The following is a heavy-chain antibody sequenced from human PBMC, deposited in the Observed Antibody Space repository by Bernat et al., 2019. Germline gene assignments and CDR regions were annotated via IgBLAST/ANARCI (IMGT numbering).Heavy chain of an antibody. Sequence: QVQLVESGGGVVQPGRSLRLSCAASGFTFSTYGMHWVRQAPGKGLEWVAVIWYDGSNKYYAASVKGRFTISKGSSKKTLCLEMNSLGAEDTAVYYCARDRAVTHLDYWGQGTLVTVSS. V-gene: IGHV3-33*01. D-gene: IGHD4-23*01. J-gene: IGHJ4*02. CDR3: ARDRAVTHLDY. CDR1: GFTFSTYG. CDR2: IWYDGSNK.